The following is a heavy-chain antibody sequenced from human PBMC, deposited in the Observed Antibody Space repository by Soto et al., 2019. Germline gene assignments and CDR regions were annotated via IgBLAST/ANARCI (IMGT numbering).Heavy chain of an antibody. Sequence: PSETLSLSCTVSGGSISSGGYYWSWIRQHPGKGLEWIGYIYYSGSTYYNPSLKSRVTISVNTSKNQFSLKLSSVTAADTAVYYCARGWRYCSSTSCYEVWGQGTLVTVSS. D-gene: IGHD2-2*01. CDR2: IYYSGST. V-gene: IGHV4-31*03. J-gene: IGHJ4*02. CDR3: ARGWRYCSSTSCYEV. CDR1: GGSISSGGYY.